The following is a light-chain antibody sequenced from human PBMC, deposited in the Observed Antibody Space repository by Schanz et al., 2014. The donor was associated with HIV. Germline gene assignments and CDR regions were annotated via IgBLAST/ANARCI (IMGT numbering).Light chain of an antibody. CDR1: QSVSSF. CDR2: SAS. CDR3: QQFGTSYT. Sequence: DIVLTQSTATLSLSPGERATLSCRASQSVSSFLAWYQQKPGQAPRLLIYSASYRAPGVPARFSGSGSGTDFTLTITRLEPEDSAVYYCQQFGTSYTFGQGTKPEIK. J-gene: IGKJ2*01. V-gene: IGKV3-11*01.